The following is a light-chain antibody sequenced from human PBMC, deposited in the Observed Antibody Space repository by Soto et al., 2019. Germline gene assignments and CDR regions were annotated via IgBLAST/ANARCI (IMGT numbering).Light chain of an antibody. J-gene: IGLJ1*01. V-gene: IGLV1-40*01. CDR2: GNS. CDR1: SSNIGAGYD. Sequence: QSALTQPPSVSGAPGQRVTISCTGSSSNIGAGYDVHWYQQFPGTAPKLLIYGNSNRPSGVPDRFSGSKSGTSASLAITGLQAEDEAEYYCQSYDSSLSGVFGSGTKLTVL. CDR3: QSYDSSLSGV.